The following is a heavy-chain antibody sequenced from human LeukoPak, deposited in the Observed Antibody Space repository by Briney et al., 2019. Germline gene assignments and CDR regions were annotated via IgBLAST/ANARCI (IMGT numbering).Heavy chain of an antibody. CDR2: INSDGSGT. D-gene: IGHD4-23*01. J-gene: IGHJ4*02. V-gene: IGHV3-74*01. CDR3: ARADDGANSWVNY. Sequence: GGSLRLACAASGFTFSSYWMHWVRQAPGKGLVWISRINSDGSGTSYADSVKGRFTISRDNAKNTLYLQMNSLRAEDTAVYYCARADDGANSWVNYWGQGTLVTVSS. CDR1: GFTFSSYW.